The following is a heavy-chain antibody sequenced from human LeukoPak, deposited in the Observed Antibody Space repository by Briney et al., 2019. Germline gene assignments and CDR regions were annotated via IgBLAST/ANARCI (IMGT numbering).Heavy chain of an antibody. V-gene: IGHV4-59*12. D-gene: IGHD3-22*01. CDR1: GGXISSYY. CDR2: IYHSGST. CDR3: ARGSGYLDY. Sequence: PSEALSLTCSVSGGXISSYYCSWIRQPPGKGLEWIGEIYHSGSTNYNPSLKSRVTISVDKSKNQFSLKLSSVTAADTAVYYCARGSGYLDYWGQGTLVTVSS. J-gene: IGHJ4*02.